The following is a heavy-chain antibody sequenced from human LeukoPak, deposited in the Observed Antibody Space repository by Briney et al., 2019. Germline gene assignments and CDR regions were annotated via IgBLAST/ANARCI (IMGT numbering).Heavy chain of an antibody. V-gene: IGHV1-69*01. CDR3: ARHLIGYSSGWIPTPLGSQSMDV. CDR2: IIPIFGTA. D-gene: IGHD6-19*01. CDR1: GGTFSSYA. Sequence: SVKVSCKASGGTFSSYAISWVRQAPGQGLEWMGGIIPIFGTANYEQKFQGRVTITADEYTSTAYMELSSLRSEDTAVYYCARHLIGYSSGWIPTPLGSQSMDVWGKGTTVTVFS. J-gene: IGHJ6*03.